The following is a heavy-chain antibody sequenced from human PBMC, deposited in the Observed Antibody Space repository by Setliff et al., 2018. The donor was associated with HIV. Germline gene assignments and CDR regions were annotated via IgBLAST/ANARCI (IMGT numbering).Heavy chain of an antibody. CDR2: IKKDGSDK. D-gene: IGHD3-22*01. Sequence: PGGSLRLSCAASGFTFSNSWMTWVRQAPGKGLEWVANIKKDGSDKFYVDSVKGRFAISRDNAKNSLNLEMNSLRAEDTAIYYCASSRPPDVSSGYLDHWGQGTLVTVSS. CDR3: ASSRPPDVSSGYLDH. V-gene: IGHV3-7*03. CDR1: GFTFSNSW. J-gene: IGHJ4*01.